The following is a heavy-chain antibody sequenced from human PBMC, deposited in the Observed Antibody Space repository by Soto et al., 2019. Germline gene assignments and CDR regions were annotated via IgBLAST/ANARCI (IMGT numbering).Heavy chain of an antibody. V-gene: IGHV4-34*01. CDR2: INHSGST. CDR1: GGSFSCYY. J-gene: IGHJ5*02. CDR3: ASLTYSSSSFWFDP. D-gene: IGHD6-6*01. Sequence: KPSETLSLTCAVYGGSFSCYYWSWIRQPPGKGLEWIGEINHSGSTNYNPSLKSRVTISVDTSKNQFSLKLSSVTAADTAVYYCASLTYSSSSFWFDPWGQGTLVTVSS.